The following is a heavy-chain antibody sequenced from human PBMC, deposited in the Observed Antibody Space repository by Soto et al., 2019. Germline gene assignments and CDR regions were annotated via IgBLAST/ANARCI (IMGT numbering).Heavy chain of an antibody. Sequence: GESLKISCNSSGYSFTDYWIGWVRQMPGKGLEWMGIIYPGDSDARYSPSFQGQVTISVDTSINTAFLRWNSLTASDTAMYYCARQADYNILTGYFYYFDYWGQGSLVTVSS. D-gene: IGHD3-9*01. J-gene: IGHJ4*02. CDR1: GYSFTDYW. CDR2: IYPGDSDA. CDR3: ARQADYNILTGYFYYFDY. V-gene: IGHV5-51*01.